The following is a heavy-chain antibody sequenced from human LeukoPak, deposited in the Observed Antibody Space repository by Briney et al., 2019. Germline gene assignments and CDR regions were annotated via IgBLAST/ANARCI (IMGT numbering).Heavy chain of an antibody. CDR2: ISYDGTNE. J-gene: IGHJ4*02. V-gene: IGHV3-30*01. CDR1: GFTFSSYA. Sequence: PGGSLRLSCAASGFTFSSYALNWVRQAPGKRLEWVAVISYDGTNEFYADSVQGRFTISRDNSKNTLNLQMNSLRPEDTAIYYCARSRIAAVVPFYFDSWGQGALVTVSS. CDR3: ARSRIAAVVPFYFDS. D-gene: IGHD6-13*01.